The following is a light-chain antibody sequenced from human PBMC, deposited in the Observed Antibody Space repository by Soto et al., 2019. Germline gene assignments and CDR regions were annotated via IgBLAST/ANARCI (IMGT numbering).Light chain of an antibody. V-gene: IGKV3D-20*02. CDR2: DAS. J-gene: IGKJ5*01. CDR3: QQRSNWPT. Sequence: EMVMTQSPATLSVSPGERATLSCRASQSVSSSYLAWYQQKPGQAPRLLIYDASNRATGIPARFSGSGSGTDFTLTISSLEPEDFAVYYCQQRSNWPTFGQGTRLEI. CDR1: QSVSSSY.